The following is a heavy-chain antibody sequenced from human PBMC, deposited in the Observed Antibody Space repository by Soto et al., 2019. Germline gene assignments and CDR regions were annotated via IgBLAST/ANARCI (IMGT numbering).Heavy chain of an antibody. CDR2: IKQDGSEK. V-gene: IGHV3-7*05. CDR3: ARDRARWDRNYFDY. J-gene: IGHJ4*02. CDR1: GFTFSSYW. Sequence: GGSLRLSCAASGFTFSSYWMSWVRQAPGKGLEWVANIKQDGSEKYYVDSVKGRFTISRDNAKNSLYLQMNSLRAEDTAVYYCARDRARWDRNYFDYWGQGTLVTVSS. D-gene: IGHD1-26*01.